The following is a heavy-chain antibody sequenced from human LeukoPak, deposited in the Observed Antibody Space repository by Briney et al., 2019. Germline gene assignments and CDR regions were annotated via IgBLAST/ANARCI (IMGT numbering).Heavy chain of an antibody. V-gene: IGHV1-18*01. D-gene: IGHD2-2*01. Sequence: GASVKASCKASGYTFTNYGISWVRQAPGQGLEWMGRISAYNGNTDYAQKLQGRVTMTTDTSTTTAYMELRSLRSDDTAVYYCARDVGYCSSTSCSRGDYWGQGTLVTVSS. CDR1: GYTFTNYG. CDR2: ISAYNGNT. J-gene: IGHJ4*02. CDR3: ARDVGYCSSTSCSRGDY.